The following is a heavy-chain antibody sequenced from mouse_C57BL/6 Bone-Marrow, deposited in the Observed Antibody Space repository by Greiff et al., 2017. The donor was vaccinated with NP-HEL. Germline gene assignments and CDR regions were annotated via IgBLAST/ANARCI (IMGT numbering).Heavy chain of an antibody. D-gene: IGHD1-1*01. CDR2: IYPRSGNT. J-gene: IGHJ3*01. Sequence: QVQLQQSGAELARPGASVKLSCKASGYTFTSYGISWVKQRTGQGLEWIGEIYPRSGNTYYNEKFKGKATLTADKSSSTAYMELRSLTSEDSAVYFCARRSYYGPFADWGQGTLVTVSA. CDR3: ARRSYYGPFAD. V-gene: IGHV1-81*01. CDR1: GYTFTSYG.